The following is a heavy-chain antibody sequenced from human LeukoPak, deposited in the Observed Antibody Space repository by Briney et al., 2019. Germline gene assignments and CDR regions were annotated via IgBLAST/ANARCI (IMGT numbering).Heavy chain of an antibody. CDR2: ISWDGGST. V-gene: IGHV3-43D*03. CDR3: AVGGSEYYYYMDV. CDR1: GFTFSSYD. J-gene: IGHJ6*03. Sequence: GGSLRLSCAAPGFTFSSYDMHWVRQVPGKGLEWVSLISWDGGSTYYADSVKGRFTISRDNSKNSLYLQMNSLRAEDTALYYCAVGGSEYYYYMDVWGKGTTVTVSS. D-gene: IGHD3-16*01.